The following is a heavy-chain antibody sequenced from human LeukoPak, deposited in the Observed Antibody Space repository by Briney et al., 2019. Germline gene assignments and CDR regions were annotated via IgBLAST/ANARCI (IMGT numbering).Heavy chain of an antibody. D-gene: IGHD3-10*01. CDR2: INPNSGGT. V-gene: IGHV1-2*02. CDR3: ARDYGSRGDWFDP. Sequence: GASVKVSCKASGYTFTGYYMHWVRQAPGQGLEWMGWINPNSGGTNYAQKFQGRVTMTRDTSISTAYMELSRLRSDDTAVYYCARDYGSRGDWFDPWGQGTLVTVSS. J-gene: IGHJ5*02. CDR1: GYTFTGYY.